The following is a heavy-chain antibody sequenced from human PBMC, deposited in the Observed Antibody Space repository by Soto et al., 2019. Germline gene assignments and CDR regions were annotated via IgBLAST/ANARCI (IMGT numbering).Heavy chain of an antibody. CDR2: IYYRGTA. V-gene: IGHV4-31*02. CDR1: GGCISGGGYY. CDR3: ARDTHAEGVDV. Sequence: IVSRTCIVSGGCISGGGYYWSWIRQHPGKGLEWIGYIYYRGTAYYNPSLRSRVTISVDTSKNQFSLKLTSVIAADTAVYYCARDTHAEGVDVWGQGTTVTVSS. D-gene: IGHD2-2*01. J-gene: IGHJ6*02.